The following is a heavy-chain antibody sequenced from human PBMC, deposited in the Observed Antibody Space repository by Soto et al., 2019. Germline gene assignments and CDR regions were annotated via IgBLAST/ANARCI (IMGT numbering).Heavy chain of an antibody. CDR2: IKSDGSDT. V-gene: IGHV3-74*01. Sequence: EVQLVESGGGLVQPGGSLRLSCAASGFTFGSYWMHWVRQAPGKGLVWVSRIKSDGSDTSYADSVKGRFTISRDNAKNTLYLQMSSLRAEDTAVYYCVRVAYGDLGGWGQGTLVTVSS. CDR1: GFTFGSYW. D-gene: IGHD4-17*01. CDR3: VRVAYGDLGG. J-gene: IGHJ4*02.